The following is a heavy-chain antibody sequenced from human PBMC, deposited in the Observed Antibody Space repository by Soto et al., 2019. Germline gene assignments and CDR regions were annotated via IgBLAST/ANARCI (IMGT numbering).Heavy chain of an antibody. CDR3: ARSPQRWLQLLPPDY. Sequence: SETLSLTCTVSGGSVSSGSYYWSWIRQPPGKGLEWIGYIYYSGSTNYNPSLKSRVTISVDTSKNQFSLKLSSVTAADTAVYYCARSPQRWLQLLPPDYWGQGTLVTVSS. D-gene: IGHD5-12*01. CDR1: GGSVSSGSYY. CDR2: IYYSGST. V-gene: IGHV4-61*01. J-gene: IGHJ4*02.